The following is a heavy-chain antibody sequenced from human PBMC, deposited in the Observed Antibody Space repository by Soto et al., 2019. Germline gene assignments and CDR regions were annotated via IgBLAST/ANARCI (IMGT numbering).Heavy chain of an antibody. CDR3: ARSPPSISFRSCFDAFDF. J-gene: IGHJ3*01. V-gene: IGHV3-11*01. Sequence: QVQLVESGGGLVKPGGSLRLSCAASGFTFSDYYMTWIRQAPGKGLEWVSYINNVGSSTYYADSVKGRFTISRYNTKKSLYLQMNSLRSEDTSVYYCARSPPSISFRSCFDAFDFWGHGTMVTVSS. CDR2: INNVGSST. CDR1: GFTFSDYY. D-gene: IGHD3-3*01.